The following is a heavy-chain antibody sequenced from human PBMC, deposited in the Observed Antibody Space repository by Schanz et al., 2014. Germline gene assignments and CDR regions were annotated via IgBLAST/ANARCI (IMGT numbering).Heavy chain of an antibody. D-gene: IGHD3-3*01. CDR1: GYNITSND. V-gene: IGHV1-18*01. J-gene: IGHJ4*02. CDR3: ARGFDFWDR. CDR2: ISAYNGHT. Sequence: QVQLVQSGAEVKKPGASVKVSCKASGYNITSNDVTWVRQATGQGLEWMGWISAYNGHTDYAQKLQGRVTLTTDTSTSTAYMELRNLRSDDTAVYYCARGFDFWDRWGQGTLVTVSS.